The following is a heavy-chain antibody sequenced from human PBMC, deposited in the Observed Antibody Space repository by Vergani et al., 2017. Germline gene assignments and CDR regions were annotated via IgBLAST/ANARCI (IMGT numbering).Heavy chain of an antibody. D-gene: IGHD3-10*01. CDR2: ISYDGSNK. J-gene: IGHJ6*03. V-gene: IGHV3-30-3*01. CDR1: GFTFSSYA. Sequence: QVLLVESGGGVVQPGRSLRLSCAASGFTFSSYAMHWVRQAPGKGLEWVAVISYDGSNKYYADSVKGRFTISRDNSKNTLYLQMNSLRAEDTAVYYCARGGRFESPSRNYYYYMDVWGKGTTVTVSS. CDR3: ARGGRFESPSRNYYYYMDV.